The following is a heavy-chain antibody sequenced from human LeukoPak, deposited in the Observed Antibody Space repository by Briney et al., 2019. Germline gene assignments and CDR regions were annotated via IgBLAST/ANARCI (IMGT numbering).Heavy chain of an antibody. D-gene: IGHD6-19*01. CDR3: ARLVPRWLADY. CDR1: GGSISSSSYY. V-gene: IGHV4-39*01. CDR2: IYYSGST. J-gene: IGHJ4*02. Sequence: PSETLSLTCTVSGGSISSSSYYWGWIRQPPGKGLEWIGSIYYSGSTYYNPSLKSRVTISVDTSKNQFSLKLSSVTAADTAVYYCARLVPRWLADYWGQGTLGTVSS.